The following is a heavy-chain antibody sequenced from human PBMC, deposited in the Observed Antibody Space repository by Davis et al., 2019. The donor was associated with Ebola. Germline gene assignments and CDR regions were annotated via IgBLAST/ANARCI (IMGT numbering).Heavy chain of an antibody. Sequence: MPSETLSLTCTVSGGSISSSTYYWSWIRQPPGKGLEWIGEINHSGSTNYNPSLKSRVTISVDTSKNQFSLKLSSVTAADTAVYYCAREYCGGDCYPSTWDYWGQGTLVTVSS. CDR3: AREYCGGDCYPSTWDY. CDR1: GGSISSSTYY. J-gene: IGHJ4*02. D-gene: IGHD2-21*02. V-gene: IGHV4-39*07. CDR2: INHSGST.